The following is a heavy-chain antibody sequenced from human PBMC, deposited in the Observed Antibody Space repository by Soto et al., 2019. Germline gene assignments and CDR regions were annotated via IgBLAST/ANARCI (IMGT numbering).Heavy chain of an antibody. J-gene: IGHJ4*02. CDR1: GFTFSSYS. CDR3: ARASTFVVVVAATSYYFDY. D-gene: IGHD2-15*01. Sequence: GGSLRLSCAASGFTFSSYSMNWVRQAPGKGLEWVSYISSSSSTIYYADSVKGRFTISRDNAKNSLYLQMNSLRDEDTAVYYCARASTFVVVVAATSYYFDYWGQGTLVTVSS. V-gene: IGHV3-48*02. CDR2: ISSSSSTI.